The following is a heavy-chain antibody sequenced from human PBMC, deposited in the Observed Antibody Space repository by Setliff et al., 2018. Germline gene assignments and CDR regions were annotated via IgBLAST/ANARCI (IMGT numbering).Heavy chain of an antibody. J-gene: IGHJ4*02. CDR3: ARLWRRIQQIDY. CDR1: GYSITSGYY. CDR2: IYHSGST. D-gene: IGHD3-10*01. Sequence: SETLSLPGVVPGYSITSGYYWGWIRKPPGKGLEWIGSIYHSGSTYYNPSLKSRVTISVDTSKNQFSLKLSSVTAADTAVYYCARLWRRIQQIDYWGQGTLVTVSS. V-gene: IGHV4-38-2*01.